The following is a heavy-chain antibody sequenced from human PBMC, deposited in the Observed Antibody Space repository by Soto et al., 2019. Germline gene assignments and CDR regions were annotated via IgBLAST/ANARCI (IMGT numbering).Heavy chain of an antibody. CDR1: GGSISSGDYY. J-gene: IGHJ4*02. D-gene: IGHD3-3*01. CDR2: IYYSGST. Sequence: QVQLQESGPGLVKPSQTLSLTCTVSGGSISSGDYYWSWIRQPPGKGLEWIGYIYYSGSTYYNPSLKSRVTISVDTSKNQFSLKLSSVTAADTAVYYCARVEDTIFGVAPLDYWGQGTLVTVSS. CDR3: ARVEDTIFGVAPLDY. V-gene: IGHV4-30-4*01.